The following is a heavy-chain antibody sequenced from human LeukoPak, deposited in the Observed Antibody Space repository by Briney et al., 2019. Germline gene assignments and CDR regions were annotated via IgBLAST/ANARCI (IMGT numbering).Heavy chain of an antibody. J-gene: IGHJ4*02. CDR1: GFTFSSYG. D-gene: IGHD6-19*01. Sequence: GGSLRLSCAASGFTFSSYGMHWVRQAPGKGLEWVAVISYDGSNKYYADSVKGRFTISRDNSKNTLYLQMNSLRDEAAAVYYCAKDRYNSGDGFFDYWGPGTLVTVSS. CDR2: ISYDGSNK. V-gene: IGHV3-30*18. CDR3: AKDRYNSGDGFFDY.